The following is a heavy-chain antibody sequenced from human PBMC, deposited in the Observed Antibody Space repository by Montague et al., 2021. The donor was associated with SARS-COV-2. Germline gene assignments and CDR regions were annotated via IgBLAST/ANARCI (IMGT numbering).Heavy chain of an antibody. J-gene: IGHJ6*02. Sequence: SLRLSCAASGFTFSTYGTHWVRQAPGKGLEWVAVIWYDGSNKYYADSVKGRFTISRDNSKTTLYLHMNSLRAEDTAVYYCARDGYSGTYYYYYGMDVWGQGTTVTVSS. CDR2: IWYDGSNK. V-gene: IGHV3-33*08. CDR1: GFTFSTYG. D-gene: IGHD2-21*01. CDR3: ARDGYSGTYYYYYGMDV.